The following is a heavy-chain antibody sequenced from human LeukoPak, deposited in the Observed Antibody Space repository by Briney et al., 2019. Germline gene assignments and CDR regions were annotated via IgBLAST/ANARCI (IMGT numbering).Heavy chain of an antibody. Sequence: ETLSLTCTVSGGSISSYYWSWVRQGPGKGLEWVSAISGSGDRTYYAESVKGRFTISRDNSKNTLYLQMNSLRAEDTAEYYCTKDRRMDGYNHWPTETFDYWGQGTLVTVSS. CDR1: GGSISSYY. CDR2: ISGSGDRT. J-gene: IGHJ4*02. CDR3: TKDRRMDGYNHWPTETFDY. D-gene: IGHD5-24*01. V-gene: IGHV3-23*01.